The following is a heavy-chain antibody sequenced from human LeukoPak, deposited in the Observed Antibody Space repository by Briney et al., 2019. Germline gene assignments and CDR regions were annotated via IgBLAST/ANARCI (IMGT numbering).Heavy chain of an antibody. V-gene: IGHV1-2*02. J-gene: IGHJ6*04. Sequence: GASVKVSCKASGYTFTGYYMHWVRQAPGQGLEWMGWINPNSGGTNYAQKFQGRVTMTRDTSISTAYMELSRLRSDDTAVYYCARDKGGVIAAEMDVWGKGTTVTISS. CDR1: GYTFTGYY. D-gene: IGHD6-13*01. CDR3: ARDKGGVIAAEMDV. CDR2: INPNSGGT.